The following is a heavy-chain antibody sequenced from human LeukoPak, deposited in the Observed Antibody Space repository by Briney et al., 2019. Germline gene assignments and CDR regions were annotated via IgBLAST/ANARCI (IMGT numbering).Heavy chain of an antibody. CDR2: IYATGST. Sequence: SETLSLTCTVSGDSISNANHYWSWIRQPAGKGLEWIGRIYATGSTNYNPSLKSRVTISADMSKNQFSLKLSSVTAADTAVYYCARGLYDYVWGSYRLAYFDYWGQGTLVTVSS. J-gene: IGHJ4*02. CDR3: ARGLYDYVWGSYRLAYFDY. V-gene: IGHV4-61*02. CDR1: GDSISNANHY. D-gene: IGHD3-16*02.